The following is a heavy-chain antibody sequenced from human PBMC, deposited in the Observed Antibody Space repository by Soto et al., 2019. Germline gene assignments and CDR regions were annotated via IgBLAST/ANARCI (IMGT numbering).Heavy chain of an antibody. D-gene: IGHD2-15*01. J-gene: IGHJ4*02. CDR2: IKQDGSQK. CDR3: ARTIVVVVPTTPAYFDY. V-gene: IGHV3-7*01. CDR1: EFTFSSYW. Sequence: PGGSLRLSCAASEFTFSSYWMSWVRQAPGKGLEWVANIKQDGSQKYYVDSVKGRFTIFSDNAKNSLYLQMNSLRAEDTAVYYCARTIVVVVPTTPAYFDYWGQGTLVPVSS.